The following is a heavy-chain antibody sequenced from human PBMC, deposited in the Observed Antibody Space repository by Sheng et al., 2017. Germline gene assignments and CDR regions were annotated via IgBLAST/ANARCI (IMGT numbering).Heavy chain of an antibody. D-gene: IGHD3-10*01. V-gene: IGHV3-23*01. CDR2: ITGSGEDS. CDR3: ARDPNYGSGY. CDR1: GFTCSNCD. J-gene: IGHJ4*02. Sequence: EVQLLESGGDLVQPGGSLRLSCAASGFTCSNCDINWVRQVPGKGLEWVSGITGSGEDSHYVDSVKGRFTISRDNSKNIIYLQMNSLRVEDTAVYYCARDPNYGSGYWGQGTLVTVSS.